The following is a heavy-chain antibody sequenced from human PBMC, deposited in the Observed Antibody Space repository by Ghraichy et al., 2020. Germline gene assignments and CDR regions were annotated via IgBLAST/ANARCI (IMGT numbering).Heavy chain of an antibody. CDR1: GFTFSSYA. V-gene: IGHV3-64D*06. D-gene: IGHD6-19*01. J-gene: IGHJ4*02. Sequence: GSLRLSCSASGFTFSSYAMHWVRQAPGKGLEYVSAISSNGGSTYYADSVKGRFTISRDNSKNTLYLQMSSLRAEDTAVYYCVKDTIINIAVAGNPEGNYWGQGTLVTVSS. CDR3: VKDTIINIAVAGNPEGNY. CDR2: ISSNGGST.